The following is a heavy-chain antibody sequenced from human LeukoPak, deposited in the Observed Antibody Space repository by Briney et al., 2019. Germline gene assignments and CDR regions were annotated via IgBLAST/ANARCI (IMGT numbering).Heavy chain of an antibody. V-gene: IGHV3-30*04. J-gene: IGHJ4*02. D-gene: IGHD3-10*01. Sequence: GRSLRLSCAASGFTFSSYAMHWVRQAPGKGLEWVAVISYDGSNKYYADSVKGRFTISRDNSESTLYLQMNSLRAEDTAVYYCARGRTGYGSGSYPPYFDYWGQGTLVTVSS. CDR3: ARGRTGYGSGSYPPYFDY. CDR1: GFTFSSYA. CDR2: ISYDGSNK.